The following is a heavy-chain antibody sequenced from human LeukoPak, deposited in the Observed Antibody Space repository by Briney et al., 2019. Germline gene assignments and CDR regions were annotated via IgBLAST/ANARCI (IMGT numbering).Heavy chain of an antibody. CDR3: ARHIGSSWLDAFDI. J-gene: IGHJ3*02. D-gene: IGHD6-13*01. CDR1: GGSIRSYC. V-gene: IGHV4-59*08. CDR2: MYYSGSS. Sequence: PSETLSLTCTVSGGSIRSYCWSCIRQPPGKGLEWFGYMYYSGSSNYNPSLKSRVTIVVDTSKNRFSLNLSSVTAADTAVYYCARHIGSSWLDAFDIWGQGTMVTVSS.